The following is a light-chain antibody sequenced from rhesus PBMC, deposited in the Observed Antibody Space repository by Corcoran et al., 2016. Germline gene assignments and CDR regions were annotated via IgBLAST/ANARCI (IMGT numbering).Light chain of an antibody. Sequence: EIVMTQSPATLSLSPGERATLSCRASQSVGSSLAWYQQKPGQAPRLRIYGASGRATGIPDRFSGSGSGTAFTLTISRLEPEDVAVSYCLRLSHWPRTFGQGTKVEIK. CDR2: GAS. V-gene: IGKV3-24*04. CDR3: LRLSHWPRT. J-gene: IGKJ1*01. CDR1: QSVGSS.